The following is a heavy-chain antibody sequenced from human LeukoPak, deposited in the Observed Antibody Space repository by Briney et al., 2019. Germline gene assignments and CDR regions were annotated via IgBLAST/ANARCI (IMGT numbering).Heavy chain of an antibody. CDR3: AKDGDYGGNYGMDV. V-gene: IGHV3-30*18. Sequence: PGRSLRLSCAASGFTFSSYGMHWVRQAPGKGLEWVAVISYDGSNKYYADSVKGRSTISRDNSKNTLYLQMNSLRAEDTAVYYCAKDGDYGGNYGMDVWGQGTTVTVSS. D-gene: IGHD4-23*01. CDR1: GFTFSSYG. CDR2: ISYDGSNK. J-gene: IGHJ6*02.